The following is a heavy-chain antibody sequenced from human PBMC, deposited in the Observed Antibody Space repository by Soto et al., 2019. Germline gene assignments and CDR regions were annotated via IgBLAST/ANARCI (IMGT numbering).Heavy chain of an antibody. V-gene: IGHV3-23*01. CDR1: GLAFCDSA. CDR3: ANDQKNVAVAYHAFGI. Sequence: GSLRLSCAASGLAFCDSAMSWVRQAPGKGLEWVSAISGTGAGTYYADSVKGRFTISRDNSKNTLFLQMNSLRAEDTAIYYCANDQKNVAVAYHAFGIWGQGTMVTVSS. D-gene: IGHD6-19*01. CDR2: ISGTGAGT. J-gene: IGHJ3*02.